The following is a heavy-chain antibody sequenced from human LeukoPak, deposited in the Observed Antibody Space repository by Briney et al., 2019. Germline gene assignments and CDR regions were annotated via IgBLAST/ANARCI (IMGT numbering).Heavy chain of an antibody. CDR1: GDSISSFY. CDR2: IYYSGST. D-gene: IGHD6-19*01. CDR3: ARVRRGSGWHVKATSFDY. Sequence: PSETLSLTCTVSGDSISSFYGSWIRQPPGKGLEWIGYIYYSGSTNYNPSLKSRVTISVDTSKNQFSLKLSSVTAADTAVYYCARVRRGSGWHVKATSFDYWGQGTLVTVSS. V-gene: IGHV4-59*01. J-gene: IGHJ4*02.